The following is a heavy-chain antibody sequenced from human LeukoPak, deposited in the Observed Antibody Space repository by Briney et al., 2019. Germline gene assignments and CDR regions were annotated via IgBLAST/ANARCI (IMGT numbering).Heavy chain of an antibody. CDR3: ARSRGYSGYGPGY. V-gene: IGHV3-30*03. CDR1: GFTFSSYG. D-gene: IGHD5-12*01. Sequence: GGSLRLSCAASGFTFSSYGMPWVRQAPGKGLEWVAVISYDGSNKYYADSVKGRFTISRDNSKNTLYLQMNSLRAEDTAVYYCARSRGYSGYGPGYWGQGTLVTVSS. J-gene: IGHJ4*02. CDR2: ISYDGSNK.